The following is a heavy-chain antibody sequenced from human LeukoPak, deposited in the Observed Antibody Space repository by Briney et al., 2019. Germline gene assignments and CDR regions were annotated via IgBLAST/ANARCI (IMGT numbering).Heavy chain of an antibody. D-gene: IGHD3-10*01. CDR1: GYTFTTYE. CDR3: ARNYLGLSY. Sequence: ASVKVSCKASGYTFTTYEIYWVRQAPGQGLEWMGWMNPNSGDTVSAQKFQGRVTMTRSTSIGTAYMELSSLRSEDTAVYYCARNYLGLSYWGQGTLVTVSS. J-gene: IGHJ4*02. CDR2: MNPNSGDT. V-gene: IGHV1-8*01.